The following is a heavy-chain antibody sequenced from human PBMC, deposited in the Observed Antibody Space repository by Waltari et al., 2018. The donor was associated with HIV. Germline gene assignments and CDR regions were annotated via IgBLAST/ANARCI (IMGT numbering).Heavy chain of an antibody. CDR2: ISGTGDHT. V-gene: IGHV3-23*01. J-gene: IGHJ6*02. CDR3: ARHSSSHPYYYAMDV. D-gene: IGHD6-13*01. Sequence: EVQLLESGGGLVQPGQSLRISGTVAGFSCVTYAMSWVRQAPGKGLEWVSAISGTGDHTFYADSVKGRFTISRDNSKRTLYLQMNSLRAEDTALYYCARHSSSHPYYYAMDVWGQGTTVTVSS. CDR1: GFSCVTYA.